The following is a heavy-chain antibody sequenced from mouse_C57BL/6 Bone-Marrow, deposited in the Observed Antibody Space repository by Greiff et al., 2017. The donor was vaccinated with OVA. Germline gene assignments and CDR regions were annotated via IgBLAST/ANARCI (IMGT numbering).Heavy chain of an antibody. CDR2: FHPYNDDT. CDR3: ARGRTYYGSSYGYFDV. D-gene: IGHD1-1*01. J-gene: IGHJ1*03. V-gene: IGHV1-47*01. CDR1: GYTFTTYP. Sequence: QVQLQQSGAELVKPGASVTMSCKASGYTFTTYPIEWMKQNHGKSLEWIGNFHPYNDDTKYNEKFKGKATLTVEKSSSTVYLELSRLTSDDSAVYYCARGRTYYGSSYGYFDVWGTGTTVTVSS.